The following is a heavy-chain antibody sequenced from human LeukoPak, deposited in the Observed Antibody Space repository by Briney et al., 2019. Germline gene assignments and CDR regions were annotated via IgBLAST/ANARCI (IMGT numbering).Heavy chain of an antibody. CDR3: AAVDVDTAFP. CDR2: IDGSGGAI. J-gene: IGHJ5*02. Sequence: SGGSLRLSCGASGFTFSRYAMSWVRQAPGKGLQWVSQIDGSGGAIYYADSVKGRFTISRDNSKNTLYLQMNSLRAEDTAVYYCAAVDVDTAFPWGQGTLVTVSS. D-gene: IGHD5-18*01. V-gene: IGHV3-23*01. CDR1: GFTFSRYA.